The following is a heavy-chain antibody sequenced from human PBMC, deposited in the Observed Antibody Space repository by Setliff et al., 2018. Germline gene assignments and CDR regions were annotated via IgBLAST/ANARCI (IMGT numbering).Heavy chain of an antibody. CDR1: GASISSGHY. Sequence: SETLSLTCDVSGASISSGHYWGWIRQPPGKGLEWIATIYHKGRTYFNPSLQSRVTMSLDRSKNQFSLRLTSVAASDTAVYYCASPRRDDLDSPFDPFDIWGHGTRVTVSS. D-gene: IGHD3-3*01. J-gene: IGHJ3*02. V-gene: IGHV4-38-2*01. CDR3: ASPRRDDLDSPFDPFDI. CDR2: IYHKGRT.